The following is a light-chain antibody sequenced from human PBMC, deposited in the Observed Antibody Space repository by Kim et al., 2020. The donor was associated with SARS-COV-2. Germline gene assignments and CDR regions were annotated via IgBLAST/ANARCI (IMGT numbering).Light chain of an antibody. Sequence: SAGQRASITSSGDKQGEKYGSWYQQQPGQSPDLVIYQDTKRPSGIPERFSGSTSGSTATLTISGNQAMDEADYHCQAWDSSTVVFGGGTQLTVL. CDR1: KQGEKY. CDR2: QDT. J-gene: IGLJ2*01. CDR3: QAWDSSTVV. V-gene: IGLV3-1*01.